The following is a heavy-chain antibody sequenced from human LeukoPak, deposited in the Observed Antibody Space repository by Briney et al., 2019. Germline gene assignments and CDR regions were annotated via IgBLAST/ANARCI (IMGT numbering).Heavy chain of an antibody. D-gene: IGHD3-3*01. CDR2: IYPNSGGT. CDR3: ARDWSVGIRDDY. V-gene: IGHV1-2*02. CDR1: GYTFTAYY. J-gene: IGHJ4*02. Sequence: ASVRVSCKASGYTFTAYYMHWVRQAPGQGLEWMGWIYPNSGGTNYARKFRGRVTMTRDTSISTAYLELSRLKSDDTAVHYCARDWSVGIRDDYWGQGTLVTVSS.